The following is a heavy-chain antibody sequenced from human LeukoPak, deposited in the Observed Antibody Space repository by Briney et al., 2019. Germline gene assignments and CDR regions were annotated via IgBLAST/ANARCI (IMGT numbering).Heavy chain of an antibody. CDR1: GYTFTRYY. CDR3: ACGAGGFDY. CDR2: INPSGGGT. D-gene: IGHD3-16*01. J-gene: IGHJ4*02. Sequence: ASVKVSCKASGYTFTRYYMHWVRQAPGQGLEWMGIINPSGGGTRYGQKFQGRVTMTRDTSMSTVYVELTSLRSEDTAVYYCACGAGGFDYWGQGTPVTVSS. V-gene: IGHV1-46*01.